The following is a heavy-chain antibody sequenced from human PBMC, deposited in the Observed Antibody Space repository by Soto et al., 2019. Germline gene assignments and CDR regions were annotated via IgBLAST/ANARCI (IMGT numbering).Heavy chain of an antibody. CDR2: VSSSGTT. CDR3: ARPAVGGAWGPFDY. J-gene: IGHJ4*02. CDR1: GGSISTYY. V-gene: IGHV4-59*08. D-gene: IGHD6-19*01. Sequence: SGTLSVTFPVSGGSISTYYWSCIRQPPGKGLEWIGHVSSSGTTNYHASLKSRVTLSVDTSRKHFSLKLTSVTAADTAVYYCARPAVGGAWGPFDYWGQGTLVTVSS.